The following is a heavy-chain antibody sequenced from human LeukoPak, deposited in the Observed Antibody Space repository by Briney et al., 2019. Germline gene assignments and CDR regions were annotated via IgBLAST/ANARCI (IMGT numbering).Heavy chain of an antibody. Sequence: PGGSLRLSCAASGFTFSSYSMNWVRQAPGKGLEWVSSISSSSRYIYYADSVKGRFTISRDNAKNSLYLQMNSLRAEDTAVYYCARSTEHNGGLGDAFDIWGQGTMVTVSS. CDR2: ISSSSRYI. CDR1: GFTFSSYS. V-gene: IGHV3-21*01. CDR3: ARSTEHNGGLGDAFDI. D-gene: IGHD2-21*01. J-gene: IGHJ3*02.